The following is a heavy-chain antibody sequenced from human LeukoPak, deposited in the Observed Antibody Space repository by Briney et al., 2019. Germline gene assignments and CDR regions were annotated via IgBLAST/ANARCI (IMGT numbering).Heavy chain of an antibody. V-gene: IGHV4-59*01. CDR2: FHNSGTS. J-gene: IGHJ4*02. CDR3: TRGAGWLIDY. D-gene: IGHD3-16*01. Sequence: SETLSLTCTVSDDSISDYYRGWIRQPPGKGLEWIGYFHNSGTSTYNPSLKSRVTISADTSKNQFSLKLNSLTTADTAVCYCTRGAGWLIDYWGQGILVTVSS. CDR1: DDSISDYY.